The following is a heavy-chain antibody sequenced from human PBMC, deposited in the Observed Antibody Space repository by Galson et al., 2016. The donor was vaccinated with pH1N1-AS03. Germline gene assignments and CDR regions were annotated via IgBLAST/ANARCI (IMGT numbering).Heavy chain of an antibody. CDR1: GFNFGIYA. J-gene: IGHJ3*01. D-gene: IGHD2-8*01. V-gene: IGHV3-23*03. Sequence: SLRLSCAASGFNFGIYAMTWVRQAPGKGLEWVATHGGGNNIFYTDSVKGRFTIFRDDSKSTVFLQMNSLRVEDSAKYYCAKDAWSYNGVYDALDLWGQGKM. CDR3: AKDAWSYNGVYDALDL. CDR2: THGGGNNI.